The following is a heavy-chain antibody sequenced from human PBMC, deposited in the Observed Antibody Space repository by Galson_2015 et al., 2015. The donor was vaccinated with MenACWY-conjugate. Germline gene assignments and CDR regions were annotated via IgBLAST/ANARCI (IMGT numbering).Heavy chain of an antibody. Sequence: SLRLSCAVSGFTVSNNYMSWVRQAPGMGLEWISIIYSGGSTYYADSVKGRFTISRDNSKNTLYLQMNSLRAEDTAVYYCARVVVVAGTHDYFDYWGQGTLVAVSS. V-gene: IGHV3-66*01. J-gene: IGHJ4*02. CDR3: ARVVVVAGTHDYFDY. CDR2: IYSGGST. CDR1: GFTVSNNY. D-gene: IGHD6-19*01.